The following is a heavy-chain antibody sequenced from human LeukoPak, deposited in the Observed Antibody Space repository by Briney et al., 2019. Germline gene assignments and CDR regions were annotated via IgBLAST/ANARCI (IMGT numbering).Heavy chain of an antibody. CDR1: GGSISSGGYY. J-gene: IGHJ6*02. CDR2: IYTSGST. Sequence: SETLSLTCTVSGGSISSGGYYWSWIRQPAGKGLEWIGRIYTSGSTNYNPSLKSRVTMSVDTSKNQFSLKPSSVTAADTAVYYCARDSTWWYYGMDVWGQGTTVTVSS. D-gene: IGHD2-8*02. V-gene: IGHV4-61*02. CDR3: ARDSTWWYYGMDV.